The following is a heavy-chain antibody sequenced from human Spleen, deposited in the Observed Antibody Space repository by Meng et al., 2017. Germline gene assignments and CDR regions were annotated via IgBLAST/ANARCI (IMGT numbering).Heavy chain of an antibody. D-gene: IGHD3-9*01. CDR3: ARTLHDILTGYPDY. V-gene: IGHV3-7*01. J-gene: IGHJ4*02. CDR1: GFTFSNYW. Sequence: GESLKISCAASGFTFSNYWMSWVRQAPGKGLEWVANIKQDGSEKYYVDSVKGRFTISRDNTKNSLYLQMDSLRAEDTAVYYCARTLHDILTGYPDYWGQGTLVTVSS. CDR2: IKQDGSEK.